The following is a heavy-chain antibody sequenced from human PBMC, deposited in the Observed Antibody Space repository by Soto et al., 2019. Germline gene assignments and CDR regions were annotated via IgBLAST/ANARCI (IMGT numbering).Heavy chain of an antibody. Sequence: QVQLVQSGAEVKKPGSSVKVSCKSSGDTFISYAVSWVRQAPGQGLEWMGGVVPMFGIPNYAQKFQGRVTIIADESTITAYLELSSLTTEATAVYYWARQGSTVQTAMVRQYFYGMDVWGQGTTTTVSS. CDR3: ARQGSTVQTAMVRQYFYGMDV. J-gene: IGHJ6*02. V-gene: IGHV1-69*12. D-gene: IGHD5-18*01. CDR1: GDTFISYA. CDR2: VVPMFGIP.